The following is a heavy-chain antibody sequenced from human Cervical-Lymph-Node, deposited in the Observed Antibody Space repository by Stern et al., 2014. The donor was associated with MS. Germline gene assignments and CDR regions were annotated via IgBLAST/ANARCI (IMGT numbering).Heavy chain of an antibody. CDR3: ARGYGGNSAADY. CDR1: GFTFSDYY. Sequence: VQLVESEGGLVKPGGSLRLSCAASGFTFSDYYMSWIRQAPGRGLEWVSYISETATTIYYADSVKGRFTISRDNAKNSFFLQMNSLRAEDTAVYYCARGYGGNSAADYWGQGTLVTVSS. CDR2: ISETATTI. D-gene: IGHD4-23*01. V-gene: IGHV3-11*01. J-gene: IGHJ4*02.